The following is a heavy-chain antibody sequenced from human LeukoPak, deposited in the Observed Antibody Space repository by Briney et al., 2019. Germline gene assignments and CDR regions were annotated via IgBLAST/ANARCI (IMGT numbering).Heavy chain of an antibody. CDR3: ARDRRTFIYCRGGNCYSGGMDV. D-gene: IGHD2-15*01. CDR2: IYYSGNT. J-gene: IGHJ6*02. CDR1: GGSVSSSGYF. V-gene: IGHV4-61*08. Sequence: KTSETLSLTCTVSGGSVSSSGYFWGWIRQPPGKGLEWIGYIYYSGNTDYNPSLKSRVTISVDTSKNQFSLRLNSVTAADTAVYYCARDRRTFIYCRGGNCYSGGMDVWGQGTTVTVSS.